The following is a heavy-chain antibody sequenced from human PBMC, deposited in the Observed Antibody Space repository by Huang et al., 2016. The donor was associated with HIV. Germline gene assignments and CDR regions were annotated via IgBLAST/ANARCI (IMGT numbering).Heavy chain of an antibody. D-gene: IGHD2-2*01. J-gene: IGHJ6*02. CDR1: GYTFTSYY. CDR2: INPSGGST. CDR3: ARVRCSSTSCYGMDV. V-gene: IGHV1-46*01. Sequence: QVQLVQSGAEVKKPGASVKVSCKASGYTFTSYYMHWVQQAPGQGLEWKGIINPSGGSTSYAQKFQGRGTMTRDTSTSTVYMELSSLRSEDTAVYYCARVRCSSTSCYGMDVWGQVTTVTVSS.